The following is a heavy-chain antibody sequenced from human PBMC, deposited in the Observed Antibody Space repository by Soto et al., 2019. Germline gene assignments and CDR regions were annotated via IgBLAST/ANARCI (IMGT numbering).Heavy chain of an antibody. CDR1: GFTFTSSA. CDR3: AAARYCYDSSGYYCPPDY. Sequence: ASVKVSRKASGFTFTSSAMQWVRQARGQRLEWIGGIVVGSGNTNYAQKFQERVTITRDMSTSTAYMELSSLRSEDTAVYYCAAARYCYDSSGYYCPPDYWGQGTLVTVSS. V-gene: IGHV1-58*02. CDR2: IVVGSGNT. J-gene: IGHJ4*02. D-gene: IGHD3-22*01.